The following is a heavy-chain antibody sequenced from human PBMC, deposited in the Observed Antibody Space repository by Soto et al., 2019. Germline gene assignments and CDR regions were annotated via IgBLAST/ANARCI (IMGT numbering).Heavy chain of an antibody. CDR2: INHSGST. CDR1: GGSFSGYY. D-gene: IGHD1-26*01. Sequence: QVQLQQWGAGLLKPSETLSLTCAVYGGSFSGYYWSWIRQPPGKGLEWIGEINHSGSTNYNPSFKSRVTISVDTSKNQFSLKLSSVTAADTAVYYCAREGSLVGATTFDYWGQGTLVTVSS. V-gene: IGHV4-34*01. CDR3: AREGSLVGATTFDY. J-gene: IGHJ4*02.